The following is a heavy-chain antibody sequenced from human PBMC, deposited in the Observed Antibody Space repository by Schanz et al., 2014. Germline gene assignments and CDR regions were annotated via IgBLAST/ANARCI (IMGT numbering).Heavy chain of an antibody. J-gene: IGHJ6*03. V-gene: IGHV4-61*02. Sequence: QVQLQESGPGLVKPSQTLSLTCSVSGGSISSGSYYWNWIRQPAGKGLEWIGRVYTSGSTNYNPSLKSRAPIPQDPSKTRFPRKRSSLAAADTAVYYCARGGARRFPVVPDAIQGLRGHYYYYYLDVWGKGTTVTASS. D-gene: IGHD2-2*02. CDR3: ARGGARRFPVVPDAIQGLRGHYYYYYLDV. CDR1: GGSISSGSYY. CDR2: VYTSGST.